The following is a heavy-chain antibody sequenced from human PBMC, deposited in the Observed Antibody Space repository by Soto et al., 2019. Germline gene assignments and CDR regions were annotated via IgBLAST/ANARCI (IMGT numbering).Heavy chain of an antibody. CDR3: ARDSVGDDYGPSYDY. D-gene: IGHD4-17*01. J-gene: IGHJ4*02. CDR2: INAGNGNT. CDR1: GYTFTSYA. V-gene: IGHV1-3*01. Sequence: GASVKVSCKASGYTFTSYAMHWVRQAPGQRLEWMGWINAGNGNTKYSQKFQGRVTITRDTSASTAYMELSSLRSEDTAVYYCARDSVGDDYGPSYDYWGQGTLVTVSS.